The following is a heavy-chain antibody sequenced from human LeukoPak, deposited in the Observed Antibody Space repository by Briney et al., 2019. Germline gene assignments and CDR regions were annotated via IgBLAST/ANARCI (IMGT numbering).Heavy chain of an antibody. Sequence: SETLSLTCTVSGGSISSGSYYWSWIRQPAGKGLEWIGRIYTSGSTNYNPSLKSRVTISVDTSKNQFSLKLSSVTAADTAVYYCATMTTQGYFDLWGRGTLVTVSS. CDR3: ATMTTQGYFDL. D-gene: IGHD4-11*01. V-gene: IGHV4-61*02. J-gene: IGHJ2*01. CDR1: GGSISSGSYY. CDR2: IYTSGST.